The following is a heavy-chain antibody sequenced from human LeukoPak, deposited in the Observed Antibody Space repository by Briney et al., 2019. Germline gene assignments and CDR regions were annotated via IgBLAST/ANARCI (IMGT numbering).Heavy chain of an antibody. CDR1: GGSVSGYH. D-gene: IGHD3-9*01. J-gene: IGHJ4*02. V-gene: IGHV4-4*09. CDR3: ARQGPTGFSDY. Sequence: SETLSLTCTVSGGSVSGYHWSWIRQPPGKGLEWIGYIYTSGSTNYNPSLKSRVTISVDTSKNQFSLKLSSVTAADTAVYYCARQGPTGFSDYWGQGTLVTVSS. CDR2: IYTSGST.